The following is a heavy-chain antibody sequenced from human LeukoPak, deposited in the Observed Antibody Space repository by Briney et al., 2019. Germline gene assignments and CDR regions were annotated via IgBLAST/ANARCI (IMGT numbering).Heavy chain of an antibody. CDR1: GYIFSGHY. CDR3: ARVLFPSGPTHCFDP. Sequence: ASVKVSCKASGYIFSGHYIQWVRQAPGQGLEWMGWINPASGGTNNAQKFHGRVTMTTDTPISTLYMELNSLRSDDTAVYYCARVLFPSGPTHCFDPWGQGTLVTVSS. J-gene: IGHJ5*02. D-gene: IGHD2-21*01. V-gene: IGHV1-2*02. CDR2: INPASGGT.